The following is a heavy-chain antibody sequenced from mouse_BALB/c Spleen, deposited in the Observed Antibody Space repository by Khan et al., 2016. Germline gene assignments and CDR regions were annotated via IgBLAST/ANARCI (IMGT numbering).Heavy chain of an antibody. CDR2: ISYSGST. CDR3: ARGGYFDV. CDR1: GYSITSDYA. J-gene: IGHJ1*01. V-gene: IGHV3-2*02. Sequence: EVKLLESGPGLVKPSQSLSLTCTVTGYSITSDYAWNWIRQFPGNKLEWMGYISYSGSTSYNPSLKSRISITRDTSKNQFFLQLNSVTTEDTATYYWARGGYFDVWGAGTTVTVSS.